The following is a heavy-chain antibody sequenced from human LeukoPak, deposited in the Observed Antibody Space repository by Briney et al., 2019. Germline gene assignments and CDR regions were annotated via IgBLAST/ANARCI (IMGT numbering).Heavy chain of an antibody. Sequence: ASVKVSCKASGYTFTSYGISWVRQAPGQGLEWMGIINPSGGSTSYAQKFQGRVTMTRDTSTSTVYMELSSLRSEDTAVYYCARDLPIATTYITIFGVVTPGAFDIWGQGTMVTVSS. CDR2: INPSGGST. J-gene: IGHJ3*02. V-gene: IGHV1-46*01. D-gene: IGHD3-3*01. CDR3: ARDLPIATTYITIFGVVTPGAFDI. CDR1: GYTFTSYG.